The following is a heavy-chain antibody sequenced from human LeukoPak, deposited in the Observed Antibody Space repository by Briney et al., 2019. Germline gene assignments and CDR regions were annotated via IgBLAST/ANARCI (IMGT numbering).Heavy chain of an antibody. CDR3: ARVLPTQYYYDSSGYLDY. CDR1: GFTVSSNY. V-gene: IGHV3-53*01. D-gene: IGHD3-22*01. J-gene: IGHJ4*02. CDR2: IYSGGST. Sequence: GGSLRLSCAAPGFTVSSNYMSWVRQAPGKGLEWVSVIYSGGSTYYADSVKGRFTISRDNSKNTLYLQMNSLRAEDTAVYYCARVLPTQYYYDSSGYLDYWGQGTLVTVSS.